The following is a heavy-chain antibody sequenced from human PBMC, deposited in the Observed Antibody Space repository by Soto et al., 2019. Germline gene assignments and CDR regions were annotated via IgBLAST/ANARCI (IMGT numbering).Heavy chain of an antibody. J-gene: IGHJ6*04. Sequence: GGPLRLSCAASGFTFSSYWMSWVRQAPGKGLEWVANIKQDGSEKYYVDSVKGRFTISRDNAKNSLYLQMNSLRAEDTAVYYCARDSYDFWSGYYGMDVWGKGTTVTVSS. CDR1: GFTFSSYW. CDR3: ARDSYDFWSGYYGMDV. V-gene: IGHV3-7*01. D-gene: IGHD3-3*01. CDR2: IKQDGSEK.